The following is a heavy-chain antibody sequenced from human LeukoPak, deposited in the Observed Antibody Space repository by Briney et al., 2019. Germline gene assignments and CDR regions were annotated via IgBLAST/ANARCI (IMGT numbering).Heavy chain of an antibody. V-gene: IGHV1-2*02. J-gene: IGHJ5*02. CDR2: INPNSGGT. Sequence: GASVKVSCTASGYTFTGYYMHWVRQAPGQGLEWMGWINPNSGGTNYAQKFQGRVTMTRDTSISTAYMELSRLRSDDTAIYYCARDGYCSGGSCSLGPWFDPWGQGTLVTVSS. CDR3: ARDGYCSGGSCSLGPWFDP. CDR1: GYTFTGYY. D-gene: IGHD2-15*01.